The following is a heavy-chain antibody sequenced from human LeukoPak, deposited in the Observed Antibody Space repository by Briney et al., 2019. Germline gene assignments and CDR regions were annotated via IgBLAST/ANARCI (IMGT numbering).Heavy chain of an antibody. CDR2: ISSSSSTI. Sequence: GGSLRLSCAASGFTFSSYSMNWVRQAPGKGLEWVSYISSSSSTIYYADSVKGRFTISRDNAKNSLYLQMNSLRAEDTAVYYCARDKAGYSSGWYTLDYWGQGTLVTVSS. V-gene: IGHV3-48*01. D-gene: IGHD6-19*01. CDR1: GFTFSSYS. CDR3: ARDKAGYSSGWYTLDY. J-gene: IGHJ4*02.